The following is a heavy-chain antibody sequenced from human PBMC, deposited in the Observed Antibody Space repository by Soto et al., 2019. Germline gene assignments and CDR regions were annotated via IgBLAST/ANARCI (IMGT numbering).Heavy chain of an antibody. Sequence: SLRLSCAASGFPFSSYAMSWVRQAPGKGLEWVSSISGSGGSTHSADSVKGRFTISRDSSKNTLYLQMNSLRAEDTAVYYCAKDRYCSSISCYAGLDYWGQGTLVTVS. V-gene: IGHV3-23*01. J-gene: IGHJ4*02. CDR2: ISGSGGST. CDR1: GFPFSSYA. CDR3: AKDRYCSSISCYAGLDY. D-gene: IGHD2-2*01.